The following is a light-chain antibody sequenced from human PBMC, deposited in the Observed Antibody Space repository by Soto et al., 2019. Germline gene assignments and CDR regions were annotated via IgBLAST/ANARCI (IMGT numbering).Light chain of an antibody. CDR1: QSVTSSY. CDR2: GAS. Sequence: DIVLTQSPGTLSLSPGERATLSCRASQSVTSSYLAWYRQRPGQAPRLLIYGASSRATGIPDRFSGSGSGTDFTLTISRLEPEDFAVYYCQQYVSSPLTFGGGTKVEIK. CDR3: QQYVSSPLT. J-gene: IGKJ4*01. V-gene: IGKV3-20*01.